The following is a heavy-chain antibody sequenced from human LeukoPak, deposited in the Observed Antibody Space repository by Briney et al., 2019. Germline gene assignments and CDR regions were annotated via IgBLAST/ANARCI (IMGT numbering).Heavy chain of an antibody. Sequence: ASVKDSCKASGYTFTGYHIHWVRPAPGQGLEWMGWINPNSGVTNYAQTFQGRVTMTRDTSISTAYMELRRLRSDDTAVYYCARDRALAGTNVDAFDIWGQGTMATVSS. CDR2: INPNSGVT. CDR1: GYTFTGYH. J-gene: IGHJ3*02. V-gene: IGHV1-2*02. D-gene: IGHD6-19*01. CDR3: ARDRALAGTNVDAFDI.